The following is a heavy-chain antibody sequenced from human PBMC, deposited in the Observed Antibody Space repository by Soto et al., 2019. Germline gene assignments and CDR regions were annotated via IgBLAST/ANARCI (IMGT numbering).Heavy chain of an antibody. J-gene: IGHJ4*02. Sequence: QVQLQESGPGLVKPSETLSLTCIVSGDSVSNYYWSWIRQPPGKGLEWIGYISYSGTTKYNPSLESRVTLSVDTSKNRFSLKPNSVTAADTAVYYCTSADSTPYYFDYRGQGTLVTVSS. CDR1: GDSVSNYY. CDR2: ISYSGTT. D-gene: IGHD2-2*01. V-gene: IGHV4-59*02. CDR3: TSADSTPYYFDY.